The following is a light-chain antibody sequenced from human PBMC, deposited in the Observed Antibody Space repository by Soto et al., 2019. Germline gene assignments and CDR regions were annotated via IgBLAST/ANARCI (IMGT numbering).Light chain of an antibody. CDR3: QQYDNWPLT. CDR2: GAS. J-gene: IGKJ4*01. CDR1: QSVGSN. V-gene: IGKV3D-15*01. Sequence: EIVMTQSPATLSVSPGEGATLSCGASQSVGSNLAWYQQKPGQAPRRLIYGASARATGIPARFSGSGSGTEFTLTISSLQSEDFVVYYCQQYDNWPLTFGGGTKVHIK.